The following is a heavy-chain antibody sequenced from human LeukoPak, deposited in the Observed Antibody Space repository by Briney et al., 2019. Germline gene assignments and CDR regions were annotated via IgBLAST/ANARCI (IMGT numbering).Heavy chain of an antibody. Sequence: ASVKVSCKASGYTFTSYYMHWVRQAPEQGLEWMGIINPSGGSTSYAQKFQGRITMTRDMSTSTVYMELSSLRSEDTAVYYCARSTGYHYNWFDPWGQGTLVTVSS. CDR2: INPSGGST. V-gene: IGHV1-46*01. J-gene: IGHJ5*02. D-gene: IGHD3-9*01. CDR1: GYTFTSYY. CDR3: ARSTGYHYNWFDP.